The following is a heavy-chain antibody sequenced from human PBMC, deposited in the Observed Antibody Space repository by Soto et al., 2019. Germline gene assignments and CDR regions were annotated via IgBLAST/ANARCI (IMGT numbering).Heavy chain of an antibody. CDR3: ARTSRAVATIHY. Sequence: SETLSLTCTVSGGSISSGGYYWSWIRQHPGKGLEWIGYIYYIGSTYYNPSLKSRVTISVDTSKNQFSLKLSSVTAADTAVYYCARTSRAVATIHYWGQGTLVTVSS. J-gene: IGHJ4*02. D-gene: IGHD5-12*01. CDR2: IYYIGST. V-gene: IGHV4-31*03. CDR1: GGSISSGGYY.